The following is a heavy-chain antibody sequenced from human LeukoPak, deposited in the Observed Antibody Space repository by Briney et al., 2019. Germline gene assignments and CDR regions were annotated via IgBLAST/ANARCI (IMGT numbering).Heavy chain of an antibody. J-gene: IGHJ4*02. CDR1: GGSISSGDYY. CDR3: ARAYDGSGYPYFDY. CDR2: IYYSGST. Sequence: PSQTLSLTCTVSGGSISSGDYYWSWIRQPPGEGLEWIGYIYYSGSTYYNPSLKSRVTMSVDTSKNQFSLKLSSVTAADTAVYYCARAYDGSGYPYFDYWGQGTLVTVSS. D-gene: IGHD3-22*01. V-gene: IGHV4-30-4*08.